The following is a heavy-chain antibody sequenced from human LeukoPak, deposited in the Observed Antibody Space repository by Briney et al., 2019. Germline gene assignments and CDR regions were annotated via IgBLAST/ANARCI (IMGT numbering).Heavy chain of an antibody. CDR3: ARDRSLRFLEWLQSYPTYYFDY. V-gene: IGHV3-74*01. CDR2: INSDGSST. Sequence: GGSLRLSCAASGFTFSSCWMHWVRQAPGKGLLWVSRINSDGSSTSYADSVKGRFTISRDNAKNTLYLQMNSLRAEDTAVYYCARDRSLRFLEWLQSYPTYYFDYWGQGTLVTVSS. CDR1: GFTFSSCW. D-gene: IGHD3-3*01. J-gene: IGHJ4*02.